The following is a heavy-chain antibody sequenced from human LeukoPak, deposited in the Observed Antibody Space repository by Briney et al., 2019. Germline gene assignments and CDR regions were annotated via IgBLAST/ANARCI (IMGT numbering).Heavy chain of an antibody. D-gene: IGHD2-2*01. J-gene: IGHJ4*02. Sequence: PGGSLRLSCAASGFTFSSTSMSWVRQAPGKGLEWVAVTVGGGDGTYYADSVKGRFAVSRDNAKNSLFLQMNNLRVEDTAVYFCAREVLIVVEPAANTIDYWGQGTRVTVSS. CDR2: TVGGGDGT. V-gene: IGHV3-23*01. CDR1: GFTFSSTS. CDR3: AREVLIVVEPAANTIDY.